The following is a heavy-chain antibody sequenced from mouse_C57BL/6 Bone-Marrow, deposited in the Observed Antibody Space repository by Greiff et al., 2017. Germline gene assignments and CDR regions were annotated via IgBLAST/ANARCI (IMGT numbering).Heavy chain of an antibody. Sequence: EVQLVESGGGLVQSGRSLRLSCATSGFTFSDFYMEWVRQAPGKGLEWIAASRNKANDYTTEYSASVKGRFIVSRDTSQSILYLQMNALRAEDTAIYYCARSLYGNSYYFDYWGQGTTLTVSS. CDR2: SRNKANDYTT. D-gene: IGHD2-1*01. V-gene: IGHV7-1*01. CDR3: ARSLYGNSYYFDY. J-gene: IGHJ2*01. CDR1: GFTFSDFY.